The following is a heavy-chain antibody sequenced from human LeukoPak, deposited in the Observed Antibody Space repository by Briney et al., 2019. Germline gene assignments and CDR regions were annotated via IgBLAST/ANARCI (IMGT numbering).Heavy chain of an antibody. Sequence: GGSLRLSCAASGFTVSSNYMSWVRQAPGKGLEWVSGVSGADGTTYYADSVKGRFTISRDNSKSTLYLQMNNLRAEDTAVYYCAKHWSYCSTTSCFFNYYYYYMDVWGKGTTVTVSS. J-gene: IGHJ6*03. D-gene: IGHD2-2*01. CDR2: VSGADGTT. CDR3: AKHWSYCSTTSCFFNYYYYYMDV. CDR1: GFTVSSNY. V-gene: IGHV3-23*01.